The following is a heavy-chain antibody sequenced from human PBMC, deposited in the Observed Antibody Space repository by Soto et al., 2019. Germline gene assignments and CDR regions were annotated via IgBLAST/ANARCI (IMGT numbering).Heavy chain of an antibody. CDR1: GGSISSYY. J-gene: IGHJ6*02. D-gene: IGHD6-19*01. Sequence: SETLSLTCTVSGGSISSYYWSWIRQPPGKGLEWIGYIYYSGSTNYNPSLKSRVTISVDTSKNQFSLKLSSVTAADTAVYYCARETGYSSGWYYYYYGMDVWGQGTTVTVS. CDR3: ARETGYSSGWYYYYYGMDV. CDR2: IYYSGST. V-gene: IGHV4-59*01.